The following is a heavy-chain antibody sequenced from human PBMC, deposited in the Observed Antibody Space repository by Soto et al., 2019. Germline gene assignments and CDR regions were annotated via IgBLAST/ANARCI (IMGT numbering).Heavy chain of an antibody. V-gene: IGHV1-2*02. J-gene: IGHJ3*02. Sequence: QLHLVQSGAVVKKPGASVTVSCSASGYPVTAYYMHWVRQAPGRGLEWMGGINPATGAAKYTPTVQGRVTMTKGSATSTVFMELGGLATADEAGFSCASGGGVGVAGSAAFDMWGQGTLVTVSS. CDR1: GYPVTAYY. CDR2: INPATGAA. D-gene: IGHD3-3*01. CDR3: ASGGGVGVAGSAAFDM.